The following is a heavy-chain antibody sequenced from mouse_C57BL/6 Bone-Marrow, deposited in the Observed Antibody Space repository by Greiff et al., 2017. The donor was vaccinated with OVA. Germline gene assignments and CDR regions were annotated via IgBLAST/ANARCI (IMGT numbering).Heavy chain of an antibody. CDR3: ARQGGYYYAMDY. CDR2: ISSGGSYT. J-gene: IGHJ4*01. Sequence: EVKVVESGGDLVKPGGSLKLSCAASGFTFSSYGMSWVRQTPDKRLEWVATISSGGSYTYYPASVTGRFTISRDNAKNTLYLQMSSLKSEDTAMYYCARQGGYYYAMDYWGQGTSVTVSS. V-gene: IGHV5-6*01. CDR1: GFTFSSYG. D-gene: IGHD2-2*01.